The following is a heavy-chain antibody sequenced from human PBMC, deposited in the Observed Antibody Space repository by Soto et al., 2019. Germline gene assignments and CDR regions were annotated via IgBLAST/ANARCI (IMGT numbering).Heavy chain of an antibody. CDR2: INPETGGT. V-gene: IGHV1-2*02. Sequence: ASVKVSCKASGYTFTGYYVHWVREAPGQGLEWMGWINPETGGTSYAQKFQGRVTLSRDTSINTAYLELSSLRFDDAAVYFCARERFQVISDGMDVWGQGTTVTVSS. CDR1: GYTFTGYY. CDR3: ARERFQVISDGMDV. J-gene: IGHJ6*02. D-gene: IGHD2-21*01.